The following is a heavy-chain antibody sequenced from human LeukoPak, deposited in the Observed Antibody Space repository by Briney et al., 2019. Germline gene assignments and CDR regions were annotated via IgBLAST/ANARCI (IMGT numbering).Heavy chain of an antibody. CDR1: GFTFSSYW. Sequence: GGSLRLSCAASGFTFSSYWMSWVRQAPGKGLEWVANIKQDGSEKYYVDSVKGRFTISRDNAKNSLYLQMNSLRAEDTAVYYCARESMPPPLIGYYYYYTDVWGKGTTVTVSS. D-gene: IGHD2/OR15-2a*01. V-gene: IGHV3-7*01. CDR3: ARESMPPPLIGYYYYYTDV. J-gene: IGHJ6*03. CDR2: IKQDGSEK.